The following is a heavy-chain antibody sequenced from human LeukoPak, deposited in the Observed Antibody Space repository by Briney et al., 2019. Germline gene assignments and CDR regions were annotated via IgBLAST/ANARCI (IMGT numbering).Heavy chain of an antibody. V-gene: IGHV1-69*01. CDR3: AREAGGAARPPAGYYYYYMDV. CDR1: GGTFSSYA. CDR2: IIPIFGTA. J-gene: IGHJ6*03. Sequence: ASVKVSCKASGGTFSSYAISWVRQAPGQGLEWMGGIIPIFGTANYAQKFQGRVTITADESTSTAYMELSSLRSEDTAVYYCAREAGGAARPPAGYYYYYMDVWGKGTTVTVSS. D-gene: IGHD6-6*01.